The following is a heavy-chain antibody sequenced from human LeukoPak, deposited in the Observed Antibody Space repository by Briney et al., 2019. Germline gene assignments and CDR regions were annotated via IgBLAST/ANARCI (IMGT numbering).Heavy chain of an antibody. V-gene: IGHV4-30-4*01. CDR1: GGSISSGDYY. Sequence: SETPSLTCTVSGGSISSGDYYWSWIRQPPGKGLEWIGYMYYSGSTYYNPSLKSRATISVDTSKNQFSLKLSSVTAADTAVYYCARPYYYDSRIDPWGQGTLVTVSS. CDR2: MYYSGST. D-gene: IGHD3-22*01. CDR3: ARPYYYDSRIDP. J-gene: IGHJ5*02.